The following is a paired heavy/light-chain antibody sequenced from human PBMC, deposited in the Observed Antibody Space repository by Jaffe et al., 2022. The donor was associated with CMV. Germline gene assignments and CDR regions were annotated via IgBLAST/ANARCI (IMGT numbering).Heavy chain of an antibody. CDR3: ARGGSRPAYYAMDV. D-gene: IGHD6-13*01. J-gene: IGHJ6*02. CDR1: GFTFSSYT. CDR2: SSRTSSIT. V-gene: IGHV3-48*02. Sequence: EVQLEESGGGLVQPGGSLRLSCTASGFTFSSYTMNWVRQAPGKGLEWVSYSSRTSSITYYADSVKGRFTISRDNAKNSLYLQMNSLRDEDTAVYFCARGGSRPAYYAMDVWGQGTTVTVSS.
Light chain of an antibody. V-gene: IGKV1-27*01. CDR3: QKYNSDPLA. J-gene: IGKJ3*01. Sequence: DIQMTQSPSSLSASVGDRVTITCRASQGITNYLAWYQQKPGKVPKLLIYGASTLQSGVPSRFSGSGSGTDFTLTISSLQPEDVATYYCQKYNSDPLAFGPGTKVGIK. CDR2: GAS. CDR1: QGITNY.